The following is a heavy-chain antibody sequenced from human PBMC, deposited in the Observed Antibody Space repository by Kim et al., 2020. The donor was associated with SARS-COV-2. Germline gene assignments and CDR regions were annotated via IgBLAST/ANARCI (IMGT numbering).Heavy chain of an antibody. V-gene: IGHV5-51*01. CDR1: GYSFTSYW. CDR3: ARPQRDSSGYYPDAFDI. J-gene: IGHJ3*02. Sequence: GESLKISCKGSGYSFTSYWIGWVRQMPGKGLEWMGIIYPGDSDTRYSPSFQGQVTISADKSISTAYLQWSSLKASDTAMYYCARPQRDSSGYYPDAFDIWGQGTMVTVSS. D-gene: IGHD3-22*01. CDR2: IYPGDSDT.